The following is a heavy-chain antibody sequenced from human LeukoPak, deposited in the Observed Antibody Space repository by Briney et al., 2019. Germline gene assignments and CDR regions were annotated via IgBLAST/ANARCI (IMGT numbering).Heavy chain of an antibody. CDR2: INPNSGGT. CDR1: GYTFTGYY. CDR3: ARDSSGDYYFDY. D-gene: IGHD2-21*02. Sequence: ASVKVSRKASGYTFTGYYMHWVRQAPGQGLEWMGRINPNSGGTNYAQKFQGRVTMTRDTSISTAYMELSRLRSDDTAVYYCARDSSGDYYFDYWGQGTLVTVSS. V-gene: IGHV1-2*06. J-gene: IGHJ4*02.